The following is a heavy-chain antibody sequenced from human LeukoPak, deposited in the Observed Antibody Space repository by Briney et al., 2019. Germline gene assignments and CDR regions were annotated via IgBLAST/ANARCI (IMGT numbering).Heavy chain of an antibody. D-gene: IGHD6-19*01. V-gene: IGHV1-46*01. CDR2: INPSDGST. CDR3: ARELAGVDY. CDR1: GYTFTNYY. Sequence: ASVKVSFKASGYTFTNYYMHWVRQAPGQGLEWMGIINPSDGSTRYAQKFQGRVTMTRDTSTSTVYMEVRGLRSEDTAVYYCARELAGVDYWGQGTLVTVSS. J-gene: IGHJ4*02.